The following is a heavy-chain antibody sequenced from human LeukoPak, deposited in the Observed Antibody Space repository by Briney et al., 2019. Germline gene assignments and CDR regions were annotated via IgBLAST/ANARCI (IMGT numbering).Heavy chain of an antibody. CDR2: IKQDGSEK. J-gene: IGHJ4*02. Sequence: GGSLRLPCAASGFIFSNYWMSWVRQAPGKGLEWVANIKQDGSEKYSVDSVKGRFTISRDNAENSIYQQMNSLRAEDTAVYYCARERRHYYDNSSFTDYWGQGTLVTVSS. D-gene: IGHD3-22*01. V-gene: IGHV3-7*05. CDR1: GFIFSNYW. CDR3: ARERRHYYDNSSFTDY.